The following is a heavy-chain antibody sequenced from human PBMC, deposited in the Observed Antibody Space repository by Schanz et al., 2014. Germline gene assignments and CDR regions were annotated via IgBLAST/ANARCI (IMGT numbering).Heavy chain of an antibody. CDR1: GFSVSSNF. J-gene: IGHJ4*02. Sequence: EVQLVESGGGLVQPWGSLRLSCAASGFSVSSNFMTWVRQAPGKGLEWVSLIYSGGDTNYAGSGKGRVTISSDGSKNTLHLQMNSRRAKDAAVFYCARKTDSSGTGDYWGQGTLVTVSS. D-gene: IGHD6-19*01. CDR2: IYSGGDT. V-gene: IGHV3-66*01. CDR3: ARKTDSSGTGDY.